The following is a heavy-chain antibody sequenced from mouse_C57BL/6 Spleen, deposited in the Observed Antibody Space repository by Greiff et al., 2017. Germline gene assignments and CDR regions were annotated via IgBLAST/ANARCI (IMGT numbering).Heavy chain of an antibody. Sequence: QVQLQQSGAELVRPGASVTLSCKASGYTFTDYEMHWVKQTPVHGLEWIGAIDPETGGTAYNQKFKGKAILTADKSSSTAYMELRSLTSEDSAVYYCTRYYYGSSCGFAYWGQGTLVTVSA. CDR1: GYTFTDYE. D-gene: IGHD1-1*01. CDR2: IDPETGGT. J-gene: IGHJ3*01. V-gene: IGHV1-15*01. CDR3: TRYYYGSSCGFAY.